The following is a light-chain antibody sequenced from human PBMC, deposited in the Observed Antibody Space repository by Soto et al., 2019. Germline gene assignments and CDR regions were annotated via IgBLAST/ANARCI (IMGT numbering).Light chain of an antibody. CDR3: QQYNNWPRT. J-gene: IGKJ1*01. CDR1: QSVSSN. V-gene: IGKV3-15*01. Sequence: EIVMTQSPATLSVSPGERATLSCRASQSVSSNLAWYQQKPGQAPRLLIYGASTRATGIPARFSGSGSGTEVTLPISSLQSEDFAVYYCQQYNNWPRTFGQGTKVEIK. CDR2: GAS.